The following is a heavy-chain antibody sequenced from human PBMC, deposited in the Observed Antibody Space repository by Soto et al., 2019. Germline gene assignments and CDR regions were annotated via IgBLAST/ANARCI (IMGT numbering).Heavy chain of an antibody. Sequence: SETLSLTCTVSADSSSFSNDYWGWIRQPPGKGLQWIGSSSYNGGTFYDPSLKGRVAMSVDASKKLCSLQVTAVTAADTAVYYCVRHRIEVVWRGFDSWGQGSPVTVSS. CDR3: VRHRIEVVWRGFDS. CDR2: SSYNGGT. CDR1: ADSSSFSNDY. J-gene: IGHJ4*02. D-gene: IGHD1-1*01. V-gene: IGHV4-39*01.